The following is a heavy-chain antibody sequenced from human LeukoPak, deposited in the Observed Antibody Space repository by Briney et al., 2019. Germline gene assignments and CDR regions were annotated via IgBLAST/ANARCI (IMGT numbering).Heavy chain of an antibody. J-gene: IGHJ6*04. Sequence: TGGSLRLSCAASGFTFSSCGMNWVRQAPGKGLEWVSSISSTGSYIYYADSVKGRFTISRDNAKNSLYLQMNSLRAEDTAVYYCAELGITMIGGVWGKGTTVTISS. CDR3: AELGITMIGGV. CDR1: GFTFSSCG. D-gene: IGHD3-10*02. CDR2: ISSTGSYI. V-gene: IGHV3-21*01.